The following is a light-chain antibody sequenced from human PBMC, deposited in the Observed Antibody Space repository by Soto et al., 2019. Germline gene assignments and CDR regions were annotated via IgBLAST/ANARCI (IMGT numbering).Light chain of an antibody. J-gene: IGLJ1*01. CDR2: EGS. CDR3: CSYAGSSTFTYV. CDR1: SSDVGRYNL. Sequence: QPALTHPGSVSGTPGQSFTISCNGTSSDVGRYNLVSWHQRHPGKAPELMIYEGSKRPSGVSIRFSGSKGGNTASLTISGLQAEDEADYYCCSYAGSSTFTYVFGTGSKVIGL. V-gene: IGLV2-23*03.